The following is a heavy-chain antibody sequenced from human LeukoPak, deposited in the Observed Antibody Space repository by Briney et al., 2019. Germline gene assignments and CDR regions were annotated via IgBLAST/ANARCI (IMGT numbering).Heavy chain of an antibody. CDR3: ARYYDFWSGYDY. J-gene: IGHJ4*02. Sequence: SETLSLTCTVSGGSISSSSYYWGWIRQPPGKGLEWIGSIYYSGSTYYNPSLKSRVTISVDTSKNQFSLKLNSVTAADTAVYYCARYYDFWSGYDYWGQGTLVTVSS. D-gene: IGHD3-3*01. V-gene: IGHV4-39*01. CDR1: GGSISSSSYY. CDR2: IYYSGST.